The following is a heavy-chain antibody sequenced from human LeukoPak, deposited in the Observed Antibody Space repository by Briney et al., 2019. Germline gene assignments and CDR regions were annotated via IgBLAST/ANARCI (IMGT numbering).Heavy chain of an antibody. CDR2: IYSGGST. J-gene: IGHJ3*02. D-gene: IGHD2-2*01. CDR3: THAVSHDFDI. CDR1: GFTVSNNY. Sequence: GGSLRLSCAASGFTVSNNYMSWVRQAPGKGLEWVSLIYSGGSTSYADSVKGRFTISRDNSKNTLYLQMNSLRAEDTALYYCTHAVSHDFDIWGQGTMVTVSS. V-gene: IGHV3-66*01.